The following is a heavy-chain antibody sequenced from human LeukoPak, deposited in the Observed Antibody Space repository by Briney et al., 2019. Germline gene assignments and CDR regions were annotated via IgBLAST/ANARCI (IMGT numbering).Heavy chain of an antibody. D-gene: IGHD4-23*01. Sequence: PSETLSLTCTVSGGSISSYYWSWIRQPPGKGLEWIGYIYYSGSTNYNPSLKSRVTISVDTSKNQFSLKLSSVTAADTAVYYCARLRKVPWSAVAFDYWGQGTLVTVSS. CDR3: ARLRKVPWSAVAFDY. CDR1: GGSISSYY. CDR2: IYYSGST. V-gene: IGHV4-59*08. J-gene: IGHJ4*02.